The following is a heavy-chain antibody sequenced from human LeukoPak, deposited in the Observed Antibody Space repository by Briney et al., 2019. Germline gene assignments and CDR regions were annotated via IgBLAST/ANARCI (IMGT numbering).Heavy chain of an antibody. Sequence: GGSLRLSCAASGNYWMHWVRRAPGKELVWVSHVNSDGSWTSHADSVKGRFTISKDNAKNTVYLQMNNLRTEDTAVYYCVSFYETNWGRGTLVTVSS. CDR2: VNSDGSWT. CDR3: VSFYETN. V-gene: IGHV3-74*01. D-gene: IGHD2-2*01. J-gene: IGHJ4*02. CDR1: GNYW.